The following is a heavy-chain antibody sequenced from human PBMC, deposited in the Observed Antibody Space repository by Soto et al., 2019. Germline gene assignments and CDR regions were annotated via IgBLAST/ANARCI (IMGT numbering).Heavy chain of an antibody. J-gene: IGHJ3*02. Sequence: GGSLRLSCAASGFTFSSYGMHWVRQAPGKGLEWVSVIYSGGSTYYADSVKGRFTISRDNAKNSLYLQMNSLRAEDTAVYYCARTKIKRPDAFDIWGQGTMVTVSS. CDR2: IYSGGST. CDR1: GFTFSSYG. D-gene: IGHD2-8*01. V-gene: IGHV3-NL1*01. CDR3: ARTKIKRPDAFDI.